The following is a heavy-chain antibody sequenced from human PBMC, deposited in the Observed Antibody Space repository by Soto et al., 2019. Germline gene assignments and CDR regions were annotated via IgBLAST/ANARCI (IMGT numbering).Heavy chain of an antibody. CDR1: GITFSSYS. J-gene: IGHJ4*02. V-gene: IGHV3-48*02. CDR3: EGDQDVHAPMVHGNY. D-gene: IGHD2-8*01. Sequence: EVQLVESGGGLVQPGESLRLSCTASGITFSSYSMNWVRQAPGKGLEWLSYISSSNTAYADSVKGRFTISRDNAKNSVYLQMNSLRDEYTDVYYCEGDQDVHAPMVHGNYWGRGTRVTVSS. CDR2: ISSSNT.